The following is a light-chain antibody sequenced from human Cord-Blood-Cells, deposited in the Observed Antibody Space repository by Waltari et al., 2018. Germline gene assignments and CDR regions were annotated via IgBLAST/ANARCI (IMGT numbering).Light chain of an antibody. CDR3: QQSYSTPYT. Sequence: IQMTHSPSSLSASVGARVPLTCRASQIISSYLNWYQQKPGKAPKLLIYAASSLQSGVPSRFSGRGSGTDFTLTISSLQPEDFATYYCQQSYSTPYTFGQGTKLEIK. V-gene: IGKV1-39*01. CDR1: QIISSY. CDR2: AAS. J-gene: IGKJ2*01.